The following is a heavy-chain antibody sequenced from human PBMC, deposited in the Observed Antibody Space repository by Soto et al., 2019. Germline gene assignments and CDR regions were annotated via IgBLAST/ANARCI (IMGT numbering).Heavy chain of an antibody. D-gene: IGHD1-26*01. CDR3: TRGPRADPSGTGAH. J-gene: IGHJ4*02. CDR2: ISASGGRT. Sequence: PGGSLRLSCAASGFIFSTYAMTWVRQAPGKGLEWVSGISASGGRTYYTDSVKGRFTISRDNSKNTLYLQMNNLKPDDTAIYYCTRGPRADPSGTGAHWGQGT. CDR1: GFIFSTYA. V-gene: IGHV3-23*01.